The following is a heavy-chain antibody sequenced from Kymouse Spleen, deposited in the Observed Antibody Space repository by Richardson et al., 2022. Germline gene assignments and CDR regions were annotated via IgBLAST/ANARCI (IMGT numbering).Heavy chain of an antibody. CDR1: GFTFSGSA. CDR3: TSGSSYYYYYGMDV. D-gene: IGHD1-26*01. J-gene: IGHJ6*02. V-gene: IGHV3-73*02. CDR2: IRSKANSYAT. Sequence: EVQLVESGGGLVQPGGSLKLSCAASGFTFSGSAMHWVRQASGKGLEWVGRIRSKANSYATAYAASVKGRFTISRDDSKNTAYLQMNSLKTEDTAVYYCTSGSSYYYYYGMDVWGQGTTVTVSS.